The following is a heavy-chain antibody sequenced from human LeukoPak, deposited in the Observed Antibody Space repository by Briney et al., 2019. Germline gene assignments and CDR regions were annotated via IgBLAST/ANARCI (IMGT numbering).Heavy chain of an antibody. D-gene: IGHD2-8*01. Sequence: GGPHRLSCAASGCTFSNSWMRGLRQARQRGREGVSRITSKTDGGTTDYAARVKGRFTISRDDSKNTLYLQMASLKTEDTGVNYCKTVVLMVPIDSWGQGTLVTVSS. CDR1: GCTFSNSW. J-gene: IGHJ4*02. V-gene: IGHV3-15*01. CDR3: KTVVLMVPIDS. CDR2: ITSKTDGGTT.